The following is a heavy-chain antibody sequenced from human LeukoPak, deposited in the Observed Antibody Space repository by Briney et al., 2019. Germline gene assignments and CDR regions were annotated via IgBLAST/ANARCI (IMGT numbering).Heavy chain of an antibody. D-gene: IGHD6-6*01. CDR2: INHSGST. V-gene: IGHV4-34*01. Sequence: SETLSLTCAVYGGSFSGYYWSWIRQPPGKGLEWIGEINHSGSTNYNPSLKSRVTISVDTSKNQFSLKLSSVTAADTAVYYCLARHKYYGMDVWGQGTPVTGSS. J-gene: IGHJ6*02. CDR3: LARHKYYGMDV. CDR1: GGSFSGYY.